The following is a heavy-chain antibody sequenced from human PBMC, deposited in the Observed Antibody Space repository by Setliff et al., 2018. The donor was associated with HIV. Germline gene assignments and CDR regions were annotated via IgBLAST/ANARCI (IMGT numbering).Heavy chain of an antibody. CDR3: ARSVIGYYYYGMDV. Sequence: AVGWIRQPPGKGLEWVAVISYDGSNKYYADSVKGRFTISRDNSKNTLYLQMNSLRAEDTAVYYCARSVIGYYYYGMDVWGQGTLVTVSS. CDR1: A. J-gene: IGHJ6*02. V-gene: IGHV3-30*16. D-gene: IGHD3-10*01. CDR2: ISYDGSNK.